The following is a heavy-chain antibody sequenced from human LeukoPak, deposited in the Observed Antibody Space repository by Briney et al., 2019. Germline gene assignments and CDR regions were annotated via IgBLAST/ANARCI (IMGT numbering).Heavy chain of an antibody. CDR3: AKEGLAVAGIYYYYYYMDV. J-gene: IGHJ6*03. CDR2: ISSSSSSYI. CDR1: GFTFSSYS. V-gene: IGHV3-21*04. Sequence: GGSLRLSCAASGFTFSSYSMNWVRQAPGKGLEWVSSISSSSSSYIYYADSVKGRFTISRDNSKNTLYLQMNSLRAEDTAVYYCAKEGLAVAGIYYYYYYMDVWGKGTTVTVSS. D-gene: IGHD6-19*01.